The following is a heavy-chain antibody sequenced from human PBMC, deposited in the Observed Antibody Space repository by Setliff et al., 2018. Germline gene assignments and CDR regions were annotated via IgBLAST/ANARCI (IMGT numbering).Heavy chain of an antibody. CDR3: ARVKRGRSLRYYYDSSGYGDGMDV. J-gene: IGHJ6*02. Sequence: GASVKVSCKASGGTFSSYAISWVRQAPGQGLEWMGWINPNSGGTNYAQKFQGWVTMTRDTSISTAYMELSRLRSDDTAVYYCARVKRGRSLRYYYDSSGYGDGMDVWGQGTTVTVSS. CDR2: INPNSGGT. V-gene: IGHV1-2*04. D-gene: IGHD3-22*01. CDR1: GGTFSSYA.